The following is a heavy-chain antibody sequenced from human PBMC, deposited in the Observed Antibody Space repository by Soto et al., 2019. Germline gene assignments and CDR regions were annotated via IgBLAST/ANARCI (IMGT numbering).Heavy chain of an antibody. CDR3: AASIFYYGMDV. Sequence: LGESLKISCKGSGYTLTNYWIGWVRQMPGKGLEWMGIIYPGDSDTKYNPSFQGQVTISADKSITTTYLRWTSLKASDTAIYYCAASIFYYGMDVWGQGTTVTVSS. CDR1: GYTLTNYW. CDR2: IYPGDSDT. J-gene: IGHJ6*02. V-gene: IGHV5-51*01.